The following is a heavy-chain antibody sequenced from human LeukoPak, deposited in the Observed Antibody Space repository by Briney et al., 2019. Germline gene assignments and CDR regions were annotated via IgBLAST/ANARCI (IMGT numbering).Heavy chain of an antibody. CDR3: ARNFASDSSLIDY. Sequence: GASVKVSCQASGYPFSNYVMNWVRQVPGQGPEWMGWIDTHTGNPTYAQGFTGRFVFSSDTSVSTAYMRINNLKTEDTALYYCARNFASDSSLIDYWGQGTLVTVSS. V-gene: IGHV7-4-1*02. J-gene: IGHJ4*02. D-gene: IGHD2-21*01. CDR1: GYPFSNYV. CDR2: IDTHTGNP.